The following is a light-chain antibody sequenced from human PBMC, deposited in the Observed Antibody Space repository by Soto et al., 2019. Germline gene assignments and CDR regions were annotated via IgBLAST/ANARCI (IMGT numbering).Light chain of an antibody. CDR1: QSVSSSF. V-gene: IGKV3-20*01. J-gene: IGKJ1*01. CDR2: GAS. CDR3: QQYDSSPFT. Sequence: EIVLTQSPGTLSLSPGERATLSCRASQSVSSSFLAWYQQKPGQAPRLLIYGASSRATGIPDRFSGRGSGTDFTLTISRLEPEDFAVYYCQQYDSSPFTFGQGTKVEIK.